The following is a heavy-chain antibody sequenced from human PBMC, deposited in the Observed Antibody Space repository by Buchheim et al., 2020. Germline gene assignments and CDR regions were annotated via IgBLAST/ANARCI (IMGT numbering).Heavy chain of an antibody. CDR1: GGSFSGYY. CDR2: INHSGST. Sequence: QVQLQQWGAGLLKPSETLSLTCAVYGGSFSGYYWSWIRQPPGKGLEWIGEINHSGSTNYNPSLKSRVTISVDTSKNQFSLKLSSVTAADTAVYYCARAVSDFWSDYYGRSSSGDYWGQGTL. J-gene: IGHJ4*02. D-gene: IGHD3-3*01. CDR3: ARAVSDFWSDYYGRSSSGDY. V-gene: IGHV4-34*01.